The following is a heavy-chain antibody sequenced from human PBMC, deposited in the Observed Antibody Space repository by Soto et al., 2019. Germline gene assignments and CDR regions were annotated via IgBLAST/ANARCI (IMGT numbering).Heavy chain of an antibody. D-gene: IGHD5-12*01. V-gene: IGHV1-2*02. CDR3: ARDFNPDSGHDRFDHWLDP. J-gene: IGHJ5*02. Sequence: ASVKVSCKASGYTFTGYYMHWVRQAPGQGLEWMGWINPNSGGTNYAQKFQGRVTMTRDTSISTAYMELSRLRSDDTAVYYCARDFNPDSGHDRFDHWLDPWGQGTLVTVYS. CDR1: GYTFTGYY. CDR2: INPNSGGT.